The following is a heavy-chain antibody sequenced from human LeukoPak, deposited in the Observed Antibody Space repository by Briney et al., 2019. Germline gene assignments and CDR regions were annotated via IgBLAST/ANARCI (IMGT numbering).Heavy chain of an antibody. CDR2: INHSGST. Sequence: SETLSLTCAVYGGSFSGYYWSWIRQPPGKGLEWIGEINHSGSTNYNPSLKCRVTISVDTSKNQFSLKLSSVTAADTAVYYCARGEQLWFLYRTGTQNWFDPWGQGTLVTVSS. CDR3: ARGEQLWFLYRTGTQNWFDP. CDR1: GGSFSGYY. D-gene: IGHD5-18*01. V-gene: IGHV4-34*01. J-gene: IGHJ5*02.